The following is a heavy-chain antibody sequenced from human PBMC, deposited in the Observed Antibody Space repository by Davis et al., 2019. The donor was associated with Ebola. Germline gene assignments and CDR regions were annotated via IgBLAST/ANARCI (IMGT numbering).Heavy chain of an antibody. CDR1: GFTFRSYD. V-gene: IGHV3-13*01. Sequence: GESLKIPCAASGFTFRSYDMHWVRQATGKGLEWVSAIGAAGDTYYPVSVKGRFTISREHAKNSLYLQMNSLRAEDTAVYYCARAGFGSTWFDCWGQGILVTVSS. CDR2: IGAAGDT. J-gene: IGHJ5*01. D-gene: IGHD6-13*01. CDR3: ARAGFGSTWFDC.